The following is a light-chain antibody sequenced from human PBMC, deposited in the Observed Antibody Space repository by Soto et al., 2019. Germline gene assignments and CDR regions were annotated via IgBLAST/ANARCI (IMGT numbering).Light chain of an antibody. CDR2: SNN. CDR3: AAWDDSLTDYV. CDR1: SSNIGRNT. V-gene: IGLV1-44*01. Sequence: QSVLTQAPSASEAPGPRVTISCSGGSSNIGRNTVNWYQQLPGTAPKLLIYSNNRRPSGVPDRFSGSKSGTSASLAISGLQSEDEADYYCAAWDDSLTDYVFGTGTKVTVL. J-gene: IGLJ1*01.